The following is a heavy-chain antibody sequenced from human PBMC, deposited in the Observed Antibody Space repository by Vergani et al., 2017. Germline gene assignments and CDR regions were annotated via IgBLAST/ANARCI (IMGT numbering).Heavy chain of an antibody. Sequence: QVQLVESGGGVVQPGRSLRLSCAASGFTFSSYGMQWVRQAPGKGLEWVAAIWYDGSNKYYADSVKDRFTISRDNSKNTMYLEMNSLRAEDTAVYYCASQVKISYYYYLDIWGKGTTVTVSS. D-gene: IGHD2-21*01. J-gene: IGHJ6*03. V-gene: IGHV3-33*01. CDR2: IWYDGSNK. CDR1: GFTFSSYG. CDR3: ASQVKISYYYYLDI.